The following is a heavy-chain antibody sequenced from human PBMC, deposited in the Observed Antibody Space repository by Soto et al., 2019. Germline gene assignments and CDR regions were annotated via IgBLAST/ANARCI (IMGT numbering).Heavy chain of an antibody. V-gene: IGHV1-3*01. CDR3: ARPTYYYDSSGRIFDY. CDR2: INAGNGNT. D-gene: IGHD3-22*01. CDR1: GYTFTSYA. Sequence: QVQLVQSGAEVKKPGASVIVSCKASGYTFTSYAMHRVRQAPGQRLEWMGWINAGNGNTKYSQKFQGRVTITRDTSASTAYMELSSLRSEDTAVYYCARPTYYYDSSGRIFDYWGQGTLVTVSS. J-gene: IGHJ4*02.